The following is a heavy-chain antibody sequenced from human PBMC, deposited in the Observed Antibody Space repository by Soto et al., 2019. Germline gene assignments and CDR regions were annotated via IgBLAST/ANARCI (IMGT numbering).Heavy chain of an antibody. CDR3: AKAIPGTESGLAV. J-gene: IGHJ6*02. D-gene: IGHD1-20*01. V-gene: IGHV3-23*01. Sequence: GGSLRLSCAASGFTFSSYAMGWVRQAPGKGLEWVSAISGSGGSTYYADSVKGRFTISRDNSKNTLYLQMNSLRAEDTAVYYGAKAIPGTESGLAVWGQGTTVTVSS. CDR1: GFTFSSYA. CDR2: ISGSGGST.